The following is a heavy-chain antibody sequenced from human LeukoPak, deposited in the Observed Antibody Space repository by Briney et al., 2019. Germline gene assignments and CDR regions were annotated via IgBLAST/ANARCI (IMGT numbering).Heavy chain of an antibody. CDR1: GYTFTSYG. V-gene: IGHV1-18*01. Sequence: ASVNVSCKAPGYTFTSYGISWVRQDPGQGLEWMGWISAYNGNTNYAQKLQGRVTMTADTSTSTAYMELRSLRSDDTAAYYCARVMRRYCSGGSCYSALVYWGQGTLVTVSS. CDR2: ISAYNGNT. J-gene: IGHJ4*02. D-gene: IGHD2-15*01. CDR3: ARVMRRYCSGGSCYSALVY.